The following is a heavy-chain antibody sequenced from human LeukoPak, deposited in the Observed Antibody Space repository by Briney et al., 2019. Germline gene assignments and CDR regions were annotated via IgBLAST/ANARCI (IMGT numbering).Heavy chain of an antibody. D-gene: IGHD3-10*01. CDR3: ACRPSDIRYYGVFDF. Sequence: GGSLRLSCVGSGFTFSSLWMSWVRQIPGRGLEWVANIKQDGSEVYYVDSVKGRFTISRDNAKNSLYLQMNSLRVEDTAVYYCACRPSDIRYYGVFDFWGQGSLVTVSS. J-gene: IGHJ4*02. CDR2: IKQDGSEV. CDR1: GFTFSSLW. V-gene: IGHV3-7*01.